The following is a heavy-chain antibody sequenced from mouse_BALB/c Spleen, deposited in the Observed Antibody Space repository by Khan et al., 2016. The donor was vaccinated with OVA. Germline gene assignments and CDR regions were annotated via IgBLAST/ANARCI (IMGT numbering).Heavy chain of an antibody. CDR1: GFSLTSHG. Sequence: QVQLKESGPGLVAPSQSLSITCTVSGFSLTSHGVHWVRQPPGKGLEWLGVIWAGGSTNYNSALMSRLSISKDSSKSQVFLKMNSLQTDDTAVYYCARNREPDYFDYWGQGTTLTVSS. CDR3: ARNREPDYFDY. V-gene: IGHV2-9*02. J-gene: IGHJ2*01. CDR2: IWAGGST.